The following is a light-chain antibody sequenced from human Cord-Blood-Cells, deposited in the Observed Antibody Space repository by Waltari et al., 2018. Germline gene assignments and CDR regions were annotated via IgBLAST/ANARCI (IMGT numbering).Light chain of an antibody. J-gene: IGKJ5*01. V-gene: IGKV4-1*01. Sequence: EIVMTQSPDSLAVSLGERATINCKSSQSVLYSSNNKNYLAWYQQKPGQPPKLLIYWASTRESGVPDRFSGSGSVTDFTLTISSLQAEDVAVYYCQQYYSTPITFGQGTRLEIK. CDR1: QSVLYSSNNKNY. CDR2: WAS. CDR3: QQYYSTPIT.